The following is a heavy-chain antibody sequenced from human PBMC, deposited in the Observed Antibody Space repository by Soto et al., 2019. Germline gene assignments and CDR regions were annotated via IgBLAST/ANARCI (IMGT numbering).Heavy chain of an antibody. V-gene: IGHV5-51*01. CDR1: GYSFTSYW. CDR3: ARPSSIAARRIDY. D-gene: IGHD6-6*01. Sequence: GESLKISCKGSGYSFTSYWIGWVRQMPGKGLEWMGIIYPSDSDTRYSPSFEGQVTISDDKSINTAYLQWSSLKPSDTAMYYCARPSSIAARRIDYWGQGTLVTVSS. CDR2: IYPSDSDT. J-gene: IGHJ4*02.